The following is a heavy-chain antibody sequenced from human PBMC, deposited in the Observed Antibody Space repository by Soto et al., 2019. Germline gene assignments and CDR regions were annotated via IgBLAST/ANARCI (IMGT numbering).Heavy chain of an antibody. V-gene: IGHV5-51*01. J-gene: IGHJ4*02. CDR2: IYPGDSDT. Sequence: PGESLKISCKGSGYNFATYWIGWVRQMPGKGLEWMGIIYPGDSDTRYSPPFQGQVTISADKSISTAYLQWSSLKASDTAIYYCARPYCSGGTCYSPPDYWGQGTLVTVSS. CDR1: GYNFATYW. D-gene: IGHD2-15*01. CDR3: ARPYCSGGTCYSPPDY.